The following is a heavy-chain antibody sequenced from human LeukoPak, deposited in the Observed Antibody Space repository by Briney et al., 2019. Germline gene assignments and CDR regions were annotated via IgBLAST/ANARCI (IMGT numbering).Heavy chain of an antibody. V-gene: IGHV1-18*01. J-gene: IGHJ4*02. CDR3: ASDLYYYASSDYPIFDY. CDR1: GYTFTTYG. CDR2: ISTYNGNT. Sequence: ASVKVSCKASGYTFTTYGISWVRQAPGQGLEWMGWISTYNGNTNYAQNLLGRVTLTTDTSTSTVYMELRSLRSDDTAVYYCASDLYYYASSDYPIFDYWGQGTLVTVSS. D-gene: IGHD3-22*01.